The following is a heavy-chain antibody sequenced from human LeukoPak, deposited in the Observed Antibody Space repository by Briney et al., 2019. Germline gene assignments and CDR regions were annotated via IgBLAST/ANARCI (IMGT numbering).Heavy chain of an antibody. Sequence: GGSLRLSCAASGFTFSSHAMNWVRQAPGKGLEWVSAITASGHSTYYADSVKGRFTISRDNSKNALFLQMNSLRADDTAIYYCAKFRVGYNYGIHFDYWGQGTLVTISS. CDR1: GFTFSSHA. D-gene: IGHD5-18*01. J-gene: IGHJ4*02. V-gene: IGHV3-23*01. CDR2: ITASGHST. CDR3: AKFRVGYNYGIHFDY.